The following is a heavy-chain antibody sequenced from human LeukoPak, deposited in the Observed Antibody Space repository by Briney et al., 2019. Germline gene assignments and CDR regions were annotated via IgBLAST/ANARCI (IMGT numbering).Heavy chain of an antibody. Sequence: GASVKVSCKASGYTFTGYYMHWVRQAPGQGLEWMGWINPNSGGTNYAQKFQGRVTMTRDTPISTAYMELSRLRSDDTAVYYCARVTDLYYYYMDVWGKGTTVTVSS. CDR3: ARVTDLYYYYMDV. J-gene: IGHJ6*03. V-gene: IGHV1-2*02. CDR1: GYTFTGYY. CDR2: INPNSGGT. D-gene: IGHD3/OR15-3a*01.